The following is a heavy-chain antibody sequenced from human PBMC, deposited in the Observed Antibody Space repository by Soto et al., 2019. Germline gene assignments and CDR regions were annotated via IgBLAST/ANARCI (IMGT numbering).Heavy chain of an antibody. V-gene: IGHV4-34*01. CDR1: GGSFSGYC. CDR2: ICHGGGA. D-gene: IGHD6-13*01. Sequence: SETLSLTCAVYGGSFSGYCWSWIRQTPGERLEWVGDICHGGGANYNPSLKSRVSFSMDPSKNQFSLKLNSVMAADTAVYYCAGYSDSWSKYVKHWGRGSLVT. J-gene: IGHJ1*01. CDR3: AGYSDSWSKYVKH.